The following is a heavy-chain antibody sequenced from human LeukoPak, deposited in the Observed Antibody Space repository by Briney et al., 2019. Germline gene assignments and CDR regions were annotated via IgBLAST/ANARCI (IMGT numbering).Heavy chain of an antibody. CDR2: VYYNGIT. V-gene: IGHV4-39*01. CDR1: GGPIFSSPFY. Sequence: PSETLPLTCTVSGGPIFSSPFYWGWIRQPPGKGLEWIASVYYNGITYYNPSLKSRVTISVDTSKNQFALKVTSVTAADTAIYYCARLMTTVATWGQGTLVTVSS. J-gene: IGHJ4*02. CDR3: ARLMTTVAT. D-gene: IGHD4-11*01.